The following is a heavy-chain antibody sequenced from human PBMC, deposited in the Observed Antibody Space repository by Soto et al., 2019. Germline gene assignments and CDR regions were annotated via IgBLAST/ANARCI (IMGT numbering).Heavy chain of an antibody. CDR3: AREGLYGSIQDNTFDI. CDR1: GNTFNSHD. J-gene: IGHJ3*02. V-gene: IGHV1-8*02. D-gene: IGHD6-19*01. CDR2: MNPNSGNT. Sequence: QVQLVQSGAEVKRSGAPVRIPGKASGNTFNSHDINWVRQATGQGPEGIGWMNPNSGNTGYAQKFQGRVTMTRDSSITTAYMDLSSLTSEDTAIYYCAREGLYGSIQDNTFDIWGQGTMVSVSS.